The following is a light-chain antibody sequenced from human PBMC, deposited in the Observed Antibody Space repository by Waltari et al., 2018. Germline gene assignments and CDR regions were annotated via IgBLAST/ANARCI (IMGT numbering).Light chain of an antibody. V-gene: IGLV1-44*01. CDR1: TPHTGRNH. CDR2: SND. CDR3: ATWDDSLGGPV. Sequence: QSVLTQPPPAPGPPGQRVTISCSGGTPHTGRNHLQWYQPPPGTAPKLLIHSNDERPAGVPDRFSGSKSGTSASLAISGLQSEDEVDYFCATWDDSLGGPVFGGGTKLTVL. J-gene: IGLJ3*02.